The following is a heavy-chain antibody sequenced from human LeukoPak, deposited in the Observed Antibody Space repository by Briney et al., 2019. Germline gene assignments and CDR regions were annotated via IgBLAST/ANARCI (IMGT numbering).Heavy chain of an antibody. CDR3: ARTRIRYQLPTAFDY. CDR2: IYYSGST. D-gene: IGHD2-2*01. Sequence: SETLSLTRTVSGGSISSGDYFWSWIRQSPGKGLEWIGYIYYSGSTYYNPSLKSRLTISVDMAQNQFSLKLSSVTAADTAVYFCARTRIRYQLPTAFDYWGQGTLVTVSS. CDR1: GGSISSGDYF. V-gene: IGHV4-30-4*08. J-gene: IGHJ4*02.